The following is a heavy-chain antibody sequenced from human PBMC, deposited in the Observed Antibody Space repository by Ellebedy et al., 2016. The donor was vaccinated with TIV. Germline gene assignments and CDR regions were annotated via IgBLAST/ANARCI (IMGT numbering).Heavy chain of an antibody. CDR2: ISAYNGNT. J-gene: IGHJ4*02. CDR3: ARASGRAVTAKNDY. CDR1: GYTFTSYG. V-gene: IGHV1-18*04. Sequence: AASVKVSCKASGYTFTSYGISWVRQAPGQGLEWMGWISAYNGNTKYAQKLQGRVTMTTDTSTSTAYMELRSLGSDDTAGYYSARASGRAVTAKNDYWGQGTLVTVSS. D-gene: IGHD4-17*01.